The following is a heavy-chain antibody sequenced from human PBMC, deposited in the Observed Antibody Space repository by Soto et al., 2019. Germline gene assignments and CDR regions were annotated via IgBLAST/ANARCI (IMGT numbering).Heavy chain of an antibody. D-gene: IGHD4-17*01. CDR3: AGRYGDASDY. CDR2: IYYSGST. J-gene: IGHJ4*02. V-gene: IGHV4-59*08. CDR1: GGSISSYY. Sequence: QVQLQESGPGLVKPSETLSLTCTVSGGSISSYYWSWIRQPPGKGLEWIGYIYYSGSTNYNPSLKSRVTISVDTSKNQFSLKLSSVTAADTAVYYCAGRYGDASDYWGQGTLVTVSS.